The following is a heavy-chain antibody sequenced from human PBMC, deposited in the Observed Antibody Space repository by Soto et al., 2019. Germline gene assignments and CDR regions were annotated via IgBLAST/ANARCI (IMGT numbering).Heavy chain of an antibody. CDR3: ATSYDSGFDP. Sequence: LLLQSGAELKKPGASVKISCKASGYSFSTYDISWLRQAPGQGPEWMGWISPKNGNTNYAQNFQDRVTMTADTSSSTAYMELRGLRSDDTAKYYCATSYDSGFDPWGQGTLVTVSS. J-gene: IGHJ5*02. V-gene: IGHV1-18*04. CDR1: GYSFSTYD. D-gene: IGHD3-3*01. CDR2: ISPKNGNT.